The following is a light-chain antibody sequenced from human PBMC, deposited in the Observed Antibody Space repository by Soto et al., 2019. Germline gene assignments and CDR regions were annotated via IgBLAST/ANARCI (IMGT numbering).Light chain of an antibody. CDR1: SSNIGSYT. Sequence: QSVLTQPPSASGTPGQRVTMSCSGSSSNIGSYTVNWFQQLPGTAPKLLIHSNYHRPSGVPDRFSGSKYGTSASLAISGLQSDDEAHYYCAGWDDGLNAWVFGGGTKLTVL. CDR2: SNY. J-gene: IGLJ3*02. V-gene: IGLV1-44*01. CDR3: AGWDDGLNAWV.